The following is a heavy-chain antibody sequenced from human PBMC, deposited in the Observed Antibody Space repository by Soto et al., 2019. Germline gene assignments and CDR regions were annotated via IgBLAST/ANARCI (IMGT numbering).Heavy chain of an antibody. D-gene: IGHD3-22*01. CDR1: GGTFSSYA. CDR2: IIPIFGTA. Sequence: QVQLVQSGAEVKKPGSSVKVSCKASGGTFSSYAISWVRQAPGQGLEWMGGIIPIFGTANYAQKFQGRVTITADESTSTAYMELSSLRSEDTAVYYCARERNNHYHHSNQKTHVFDYWGQGTLVTVSS. V-gene: IGHV1-69*01. CDR3: ARERNNHYHHSNQKTHVFDY. J-gene: IGHJ4*02.